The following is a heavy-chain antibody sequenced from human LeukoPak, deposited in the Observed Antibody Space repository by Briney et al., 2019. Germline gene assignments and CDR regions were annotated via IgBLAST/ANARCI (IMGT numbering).Heavy chain of an antibody. CDR1: GFTFGTHA. V-gene: IGHV3-23*01. D-gene: IGHD1-7*01. J-gene: IGHJ4*02. CDR2: ISGSGDIT. CDR3: AKRGGADRWNYAIDS. Sequence: GGSLRLSCGASGFTFGTHAMTWVRQAPGKGLEYVSLISGSGDITYYAHSLKDRFTISRDNSKNMLYLEMNSLRAEDTAVYYCAKRGGADRWNYAIDSWGQGTLVTVSS.